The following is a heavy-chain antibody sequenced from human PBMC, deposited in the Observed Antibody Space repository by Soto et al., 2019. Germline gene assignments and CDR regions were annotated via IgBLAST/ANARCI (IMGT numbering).Heavy chain of an antibody. CDR2: IYYSGST. CDR3: ARWHSSSGYYGMDV. CDR1: SGSINNYY. Sequence: HVQVQESGPGLVKPSETLSLTCTVSSGSINNYYWSWIRQPPGKGLEWIAYIYYSGSTNYNPSFKRRVIASVDTSRNQFSLKLSSVTAADTAVYYCARWHSSSGYYGMDVWGQGTTVTVSS. J-gene: IGHJ6*02. V-gene: IGHV4-59*01. D-gene: IGHD6-25*01.